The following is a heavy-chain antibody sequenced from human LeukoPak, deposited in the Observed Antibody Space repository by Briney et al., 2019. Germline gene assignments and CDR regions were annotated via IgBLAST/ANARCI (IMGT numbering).Heavy chain of an antibody. Sequence: GGSLRLSCAASGFTFDEYGMSWIRQAPGKGLEWVSYISSSGSTIYYADSVKGRFTISRDNAKNSLYLQMNSLRAEDTAVYYCARTWPRSYGKARYFDYWGQGTLVTVSS. V-gene: IGHV3-11*04. J-gene: IGHJ4*02. CDR2: ISSSGSTI. CDR1: GFTFDEYG. D-gene: IGHD5-18*01. CDR3: ARTWPRSYGKARYFDY.